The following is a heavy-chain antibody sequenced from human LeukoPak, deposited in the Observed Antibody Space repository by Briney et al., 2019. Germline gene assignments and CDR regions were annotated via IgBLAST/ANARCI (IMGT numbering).Heavy chain of an antibody. Sequence: PSETLSLTCTVSGGSISSGHYYWTWIRQHPGKGLEWIGDISYSGSTNYNPSLKSRVTISVDTSKNQFSLKLRSVTAVDTAVYYCARHQLLYWFDPWGQGTLVTVSS. D-gene: IGHD2-2*01. V-gene: IGHV4-31*03. J-gene: IGHJ5*02. CDR1: GGSISSGHYY. CDR3: ARHQLLYWFDP. CDR2: ISYSGST.